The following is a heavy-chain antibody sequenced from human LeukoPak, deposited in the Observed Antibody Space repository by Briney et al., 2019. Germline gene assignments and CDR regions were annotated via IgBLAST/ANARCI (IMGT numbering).Heavy chain of an antibody. Sequence: ASVKVSCKASGYIFTDYGITWVRQAPGQGLEWMGWISAYNGNTNYAQKFQGRFTMTTDTSTSTAYMELRSLRSDDTAVYYCARGETTVTTPLDYWGQGTLVTVSS. D-gene: IGHD4-17*01. CDR2: ISAYNGNT. V-gene: IGHV1-18*01. CDR3: ARGETTVTTPLDY. CDR1: GYIFTDYG. J-gene: IGHJ4*02.